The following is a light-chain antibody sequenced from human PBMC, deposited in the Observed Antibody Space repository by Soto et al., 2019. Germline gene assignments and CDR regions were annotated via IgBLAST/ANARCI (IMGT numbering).Light chain of an antibody. CDR2: GNT. CDR1: TSNIGAGYD. J-gene: IGLJ3*02. CDR3: QSYDSSLSGSGV. Sequence: VLTQPPSVSGTAGQRVTISCTGNTSNIGAGYDVHWYQQLPGAAPKLLIYGNTNRPSGVPDRFSGSKSGTSASLAINGLQAEDEADYYCQSYDSSLSGSGVFGGGTKVTVL. V-gene: IGLV1-40*01.